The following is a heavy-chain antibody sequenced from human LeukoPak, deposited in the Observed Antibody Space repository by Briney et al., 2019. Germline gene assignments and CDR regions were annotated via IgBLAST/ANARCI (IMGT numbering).Heavy chain of an antibody. D-gene: IGHD4-17*01. Sequence: PGGSLILSCAASGFTFSSYGMHWVRQAPGKGLEWVAVISYDGSNKYYADSVKGRFTISRDNSKNTLYLQMNSLRAEDTAVYYCAKREADYGDYVYFQHWGQGTLVTVSS. CDR1: GFTFSSYG. V-gene: IGHV3-30*18. J-gene: IGHJ1*01. CDR2: ISYDGSNK. CDR3: AKREADYGDYVYFQH.